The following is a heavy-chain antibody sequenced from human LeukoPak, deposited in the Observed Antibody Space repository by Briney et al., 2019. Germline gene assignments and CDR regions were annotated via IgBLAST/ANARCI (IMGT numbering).Heavy chain of an antibody. J-gene: IGHJ6*03. CDR1: GYTFTGYY. CDR3: ATGAQYGLWGVPYFYYMHV. D-gene: IGHD3-10*01. V-gene: IGHV1-2*02. Sequence: ASVKVSCKASGYTFTGYYMHWVRQAPGQGLEWMGWINPNSGGTNYAQKFQGRVTITGDTSITTAYMELGSLTSDDTAVYYCATGAQYGLWGVPYFYYMHVWGKGTTVTVSS. CDR2: INPNSGGT.